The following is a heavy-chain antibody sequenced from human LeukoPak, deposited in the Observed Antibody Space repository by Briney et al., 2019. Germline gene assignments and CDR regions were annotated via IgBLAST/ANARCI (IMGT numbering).Heavy chain of an antibody. D-gene: IGHD5/OR15-5a*01. Sequence: PGGSLPLSCVASGSTFRNYWMSWLRQTPGKGLEWVANINEDETERYYVASVEGRFTVSRDNGKNSLYLQMNGLRAEDSAVFYCARARPATYNVSADFWGQGTLVTVSS. V-gene: IGHV3-7*01. CDR1: GSTFRNYW. J-gene: IGHJ4*02. CDR2: INEDETER. CDR3: ARARPATYNVSADF.